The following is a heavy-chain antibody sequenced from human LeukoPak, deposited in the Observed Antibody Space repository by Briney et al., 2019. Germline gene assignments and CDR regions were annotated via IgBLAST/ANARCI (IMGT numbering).Heavy chain of an antibody. CDR3: ARELGGSGSYYWEVDAFDI. CDR1: GFTFSSYA. V-gene: IGHV3-30-3*01. D-gene: IGHD1-26*01. Sequence: PGGSLRLSCAASGFTFSSYAMHWVRQAPGKGLEWVAVISHDGSNKYYADSVKGRFTISRDNSKNTLYLQMNSLRAEDTAVYYCARELGGSGSYYWEVDAFDIWGQGTMVTVSS. J-gene: IGHJ3*02. CDR2: ISHDGSNK.